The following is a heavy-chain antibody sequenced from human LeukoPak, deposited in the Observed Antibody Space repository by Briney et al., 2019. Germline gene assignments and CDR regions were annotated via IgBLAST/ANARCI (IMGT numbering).Heavy chain of an antibody. CDR2: ISLSSGTI. CDR1: GFTFSSYS. V-gene: IGHV3-48*02. CDR3: ARDRGYCSGGSCYTYYLDY. D-gene: IGHD2-15*01. Sequence: QSGGSLRLSCAASGFTFSSYSMNWVRQAPGKGLEWISYISLSSGTIYYADSVKGRFTISRDNGKNSLYLQMNSLRDGDTAVYYCARDRGYCSGGSCYTYYLDYWGQGTPVTVSS. J-gene: IGHJ4*02.